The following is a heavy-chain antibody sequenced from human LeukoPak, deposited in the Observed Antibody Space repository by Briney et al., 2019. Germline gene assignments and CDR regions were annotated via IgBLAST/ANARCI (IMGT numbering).Heavy chain of an antibody. D-gene: IGHD2-2*01. CDR2: IYYSEST. J-gene: IGHJ5*02. Sequence: SETLSLTCTVSGGSISSYYWSWIRQPPGKGLEWIGYIYYSESTNYNPSLKSRVTISVDTSKNQFSLKLSSVTAADTAVYYCARGWGGSSPTPFDPWGQGTLVTVSS. V-gene: IGHV4-59*01. CDR3: ARGWGGSSPTPFDP. CDR1: GGSISSYY.